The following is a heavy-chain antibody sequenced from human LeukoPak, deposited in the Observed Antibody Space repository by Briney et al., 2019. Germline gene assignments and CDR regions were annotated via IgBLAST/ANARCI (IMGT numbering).Heavy chain of an antibody. V-gene: IGHV1-46*01. Sequence: GASVKVSCKASGYTFTSYYMHWVRQAPGQGLEWMGIINPSGGSTSYAQKFQGRVTMTRDMSTSTDYMELSSLRSEDTAVYYCARDTYSSSWYYWYFDLWGRGTLVTVSS. D-gene: IGHD6-13*01. CDR1: GYTFTSYY. CDR3: ARDTYSSSWYYWYFDL. J-gene: IGHJ2*01. CDR2: INPSGGST.